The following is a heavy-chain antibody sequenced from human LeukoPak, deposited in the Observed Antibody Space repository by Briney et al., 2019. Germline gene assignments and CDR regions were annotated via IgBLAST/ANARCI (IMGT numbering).Heavy chain of an antibody. CDR2: IIPMLGTA. D-gene: IGHD3/OR15-3a*01. CDR3: ARDGLLTRTGMDV. Sequence: ASVKVSCKASGGSFSDYTISWVRQAPGQGLEWMGGIIPMLGTAKYAQNFQGRDTITTDDSSSTVYMELSSLRFEDTASYFCARDGLLTRTGMDVWGKGTTVTVSS. V-gene: IGHV1-69*16. CDR1: GGSFSDYT. J-gene: IGHJ6*03.